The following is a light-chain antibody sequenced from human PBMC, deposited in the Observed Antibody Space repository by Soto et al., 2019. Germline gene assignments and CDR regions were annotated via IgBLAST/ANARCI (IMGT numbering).Light chain of an antibody. V-gene: IGLV2-8*01. CDR3: SSYAGSNNLV. CDR2: EVS. Sequence: QSVLTQPPSASGSPGQSVTISCTGTSSDVGAYNYVSWYQQHPGKAPQLVIYEVSKRPSGVPDRFSGSKSGNTASLTVSGLQAEDEADYYCSSYAGSNNLVFGTGTKLTVL. CDR1: SSDVGAYNY. J-gene: IGLJ1*01.